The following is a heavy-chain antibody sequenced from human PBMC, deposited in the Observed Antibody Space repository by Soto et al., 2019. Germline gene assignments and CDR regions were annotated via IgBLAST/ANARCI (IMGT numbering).Heavy chain of an antibody. CDR3: ARVVYCSGGSCYPFDY. D-gene: IGHD2-15*01. Sequence: PGGSLRLSCAASGFTFSSYWMSWVRQAPGKGLEWVANIKQDGSEKYYVDSVKGRFTISRDNAKNSLYLQMNSLRAEDTAVYYCARVVYCSGGSCYPFDYWGQGTLVTVSS. CDR1: GFTFSSYW. V-gene: IGHV3-7*01. J-gene: IGHJ4*02. CDR2: IKQDGSEK.